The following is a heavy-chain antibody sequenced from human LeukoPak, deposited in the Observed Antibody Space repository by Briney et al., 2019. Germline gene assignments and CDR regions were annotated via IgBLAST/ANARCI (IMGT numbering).Heavy chain of an antibody. CDR3: ARDSCSGGSCYAPFDP. Sequence: PGGSLRLSCSASGFTFSSYAMHWVRQAPGKGLVWVSRINSDGSSTTYADSVKGRFTISRDNAKNSLYLQMNSLRAEDTAVYYCARDSCSGGSCYAPFDPWGQGTLVTVSS. CDR2: INSDGSST. CDR1: GFTFSSYA. V-gene: IGHV3-74*01. J-gene: IGHJ5*02. D-gene: IGHD2-15*01.